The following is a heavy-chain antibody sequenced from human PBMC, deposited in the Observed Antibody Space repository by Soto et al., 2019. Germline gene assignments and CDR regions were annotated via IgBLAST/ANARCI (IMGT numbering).Heavy chain of an antibody. D-gene: IGHD3-10*01. CDR1: GFTFSNAW. CDR2: IKSKTDGGTT. CDR3: TTEGYYGSGSYIYYYYGMDV. Sequence: GGSLRLSCAASGFTFSNAWMNWVRQAPGKGLEWVGRIKSKTDGGTTDYAAPVKGRFTISRDDSKNTLYLQMNSLKTEDTAVYYCTTEGYYGSGSYIYYYYGMDVWGQGTTVTVSS. V-gene: IGHV3-15*07. J-gene: IGHJ6*02.